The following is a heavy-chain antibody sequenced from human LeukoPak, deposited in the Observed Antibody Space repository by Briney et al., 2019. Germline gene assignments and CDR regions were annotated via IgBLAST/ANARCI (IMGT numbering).Heavy chain of an antibody. Sequence: ASVKVSCKASGYTFTSYDINWVRQATGQGLEWMGWMNPNSGNTGYAQKFQGRVIMTRNTSISTAYMELSSLRSEDTAVYYCARASSGENWFDPWGQGTLVTVSS. CDR2: MNPNSGNT. D-gene: IGHD3-10*01. CDR1: GYTFTSYD. CDR3: ARASSGENWFDP. J-gene: IGHJ5*02. V-gene: IGHV1-8*01.